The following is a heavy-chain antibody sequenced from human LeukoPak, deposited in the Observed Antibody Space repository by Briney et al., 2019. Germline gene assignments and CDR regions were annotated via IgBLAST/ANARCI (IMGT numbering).Heavy chain of an antibody. D-gene: IGHD3-22*01. CDR2: ISYDGSNK. Sequence: GGSLRLSCAASGFTFSSYAMHWVRQAPGEGLEWVAVISYDGSNKYYADSVKGRFTISRDNSKNTLYLQMNSLRAEDTAVYYCASHDYYDSSGYYPGAFDIWGQGTMVTVSS. V-gene: IGHV3-30-3*01. CDR3: ASHDYYDSSGYYPGAFDI. CDR1: GFTFSSYA. J-gene: IGHJ3*02.